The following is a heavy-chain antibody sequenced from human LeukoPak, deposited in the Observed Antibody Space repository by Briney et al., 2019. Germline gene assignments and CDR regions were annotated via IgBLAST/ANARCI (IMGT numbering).Heavy chain of an antibody. V-gene: IGHV4-30-4*01. Sequence: SQTLSLTCTVSGGSISSGDYYWSWIRQPPGKGLEWIAYMYYSGSTYYNPSLKSRVTMSADTSKNQLSLKLSSVTAADTAVYYCARPYYYDSRTDLWGQGILVTVSS. CDR1: GGSISSGDYY. J-gene: IGHJ5*02. CDR3: ARPYYYDSRTDL. D-gene: IGHD3-22*01. CDR2: MYYSGST.